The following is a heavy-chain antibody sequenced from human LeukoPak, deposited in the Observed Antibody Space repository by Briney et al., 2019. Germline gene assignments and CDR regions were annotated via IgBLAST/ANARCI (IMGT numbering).Heavy chain of an antibody. CDR2: IYYSGST. CDR1: GGSISSGGYY. J-gene: IGHJ5*02. D-gene: IGHD2-15*01. V-gene: IGHV4-31*03. Sequence: SQTLSLTCTVSGGSISSGGYYWSWIRQHPGKGLEWIGYIYYSGSTYYNPSLKSRVTISVDTSKNQFSLKPSSVTAADTAVYYCARARYCSGGSCYRWFDPWGQGTLVTVSS. CDR3: ARARYCSGGSCYRWFDP.